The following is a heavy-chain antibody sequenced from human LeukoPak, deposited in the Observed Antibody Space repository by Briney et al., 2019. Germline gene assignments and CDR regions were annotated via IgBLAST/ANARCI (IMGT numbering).Heavy chain of an antibody. CDR1: GGSISNYY. V-gene: IGHV4-59*08. Sequence: SETLSLTCTVSGGSISNYYWSWIRQPPGKGLEWIGYIYYSGSTNYNPSLKSRVTISVDTSKNQFSLKLSSVTAADTAVYSCARHGWLGVGGWYWGQGTLVTVSS. D-gene: IGHD6-19*01. CDR3: ARHGWLGVGGWY. CDR2: IYYSGST. J-gene: IGHJ4*02.